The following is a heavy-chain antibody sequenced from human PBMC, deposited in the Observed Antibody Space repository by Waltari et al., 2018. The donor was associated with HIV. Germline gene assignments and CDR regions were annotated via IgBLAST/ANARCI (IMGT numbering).Heavy chain of an antibody. CDR3: ASASRDTAMGAFDI. CDR1: GGTFSNSA. CDR2: IIPSLSLP. Sequence: QVQPVQSGAEVKKPGPSVKVSCKASGGTFSNSAINWVRQAPGQGLEWMGVIIPSLSLPNYAQKFQGRVAITADESTSAVYMKLRSLRSEDTAVYYCASASRDTAMGAFDIWGQGTMVTVSS. J-gene: IGHJ3*02. D-gene: IGHD5-18*01. V-gene: IGHV1-69*01.